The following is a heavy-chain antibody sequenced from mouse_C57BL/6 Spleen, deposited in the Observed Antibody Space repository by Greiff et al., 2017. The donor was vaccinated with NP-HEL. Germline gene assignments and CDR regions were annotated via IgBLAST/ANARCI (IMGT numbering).Heavy chain of an antibody. CDR3: ALSNGYYVGFAY. J-gene: IGHJ3*01. CDR2: IYPSDSET. V-gene: IGHV1-61*01. Sequence: QVQLQQPGAELVRPGSSVKLSCKASGYTFTSYWMDWVKQRPGQGLEWIGNIYPSDSETHYNQKFKDKATLTVDKSSSTAYMPLSSLTSEDSAVYSGALSNGYYVGFAYWGQGTLVTVSA. D-gene: IGHD2-3*01. CDR1: GYTFTSYW.